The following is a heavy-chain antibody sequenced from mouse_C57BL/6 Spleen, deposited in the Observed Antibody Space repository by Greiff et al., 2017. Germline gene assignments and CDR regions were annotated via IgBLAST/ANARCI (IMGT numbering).Heavy chain of an antibody. CDR1: GFTFSSYA. CDR3: ARDKGTTGTGYYFDY. J-gene: IGHJ2*01. D-gene: IGHD4-1*02. Sequence: EVMLVESGGGLVKPGGSLKLSCAASGFTFSSYAMSWVRQTPEKRLEWVATISDGGSYTYYPDNVKGRFTISRDNAKNNLYLQMSHLKSEETAMYYCARDKGTTGTGYYFDYWGQGTTLTVSS. CDR2: ISDGGSYT. V-gene: IGHV5-4*01.